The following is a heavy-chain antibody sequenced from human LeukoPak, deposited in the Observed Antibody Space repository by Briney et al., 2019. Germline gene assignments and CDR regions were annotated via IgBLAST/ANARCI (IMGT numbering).Heavy chain of an antibody. V-gene: IGHV3-74*01. D-gene: IGHD1-26*01. CDR3: GRGGLVASFDY. Sequence: PGGSLRLSCAASGFTFDDYAMHWVRQDPGKGLVWVSRINSDGSSTSFADSVKGRVTISRDNAKNTLYLQMNSLSAEDTAVYYGGRGGLVASFDYWGQGTLVTVSS. J-gene: IGHJ4*02. CDR1: GFTFDDYA. CDR2: INSDGSST.